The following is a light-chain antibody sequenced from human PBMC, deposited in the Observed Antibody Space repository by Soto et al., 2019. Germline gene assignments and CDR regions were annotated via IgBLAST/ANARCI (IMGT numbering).Light chain of an antibody. CDR3: SSYAGSNNRV. V-gene: IGLV2-8*01. CDR1: SSDVGGYNY. CDR2: EVS. Sequence: QSVLTQPPSASGSPGQSVTISCTGTSSDVGGYNYVSWYQQHPGKAPKLMIYEVSKRPSGVPDRFSGSKSGNTASLTVSGHQAEDEADYYCSSYAGSNNRVFGGGTKLTVL. J-gene: IGLJ3*02.